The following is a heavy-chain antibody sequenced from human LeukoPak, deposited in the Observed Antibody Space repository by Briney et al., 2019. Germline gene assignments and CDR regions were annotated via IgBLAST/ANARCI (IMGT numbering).Heavy chain of an antibody. V-gene: IGHV3-33*08. CDR1: GFSFSSYA. CDR3: ATVRGSDGNFYIDY. Sequence: PGRSLRLSCAASGFSFSSYAMHWVRQAPGKGLEWVAIIWYDGSRKYYLDSVKGRFTISRDNSKNMLYLQMSSLRAEDTAVYYCATVRGSDGNFYIDYWGQGTLVTVSS. CDR2: IWYDGSRK. J-gene: IGHJ4*02. D-gene: IGHD2-15*01.